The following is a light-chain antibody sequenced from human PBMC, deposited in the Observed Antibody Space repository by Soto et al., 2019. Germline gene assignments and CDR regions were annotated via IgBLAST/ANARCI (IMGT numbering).Light chain of an antibody. V-gene: IGLV2-14*01. J-gene: IGLJ1*01. CDR2: EVS. CDR3: ISYTSSSTSYV. Sequence: QSALTQPASVSGSPGQSITIPCTGTSSDVGGYNYVAWYQQHPGKVPRLMIYEVSNRPSGVSNRFSGSKSGSTASLTISGLQAEDEADYYCISYTSSSTSYVFGTGTKV. CDR1: SSDVGGYNY.